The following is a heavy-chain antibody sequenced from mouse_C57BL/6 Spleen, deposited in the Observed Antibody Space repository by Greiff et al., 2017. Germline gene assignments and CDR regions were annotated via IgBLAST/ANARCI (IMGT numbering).Heavy chain of an antibody. Sequence: QVQLQQSGAELVRPGASVTLSCKASGYTFTDYEMHWVKQTPVHGLEWIGAIDPETGGTAYNQKFKGKAILTAAKSSSTAYMELRSLTSEDCAVYYCTRGYGNYGDYWGQGTTLTVSS. CDR3: TRGYGNYGDY. V-gene: IGHV1-15*01. J-gene: IGHJ2*01. CDR2: IDPETGGT. CDR1: GYTFTDYE. D-gene: IGHD2-1*01.